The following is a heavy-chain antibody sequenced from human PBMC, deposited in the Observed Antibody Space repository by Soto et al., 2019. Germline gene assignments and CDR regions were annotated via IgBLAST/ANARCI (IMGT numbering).Heavy chain of an antibody. CDR2: IWYDGSNK. CDR1: GFTFSSYG. Sequence: QVQLVESGGGVVQPGRSLRLSCAASGFTFSSYGMHWVRQAPGKGLEWVAVIWYDGSNKYYADSVKGRFTISRDNSMNTLYLQMNSLRAEDTAVYYCARAPSGYEYGAEYFQHWGQGTLVTVSS. CDR3: ARAPSGYEYGAEYFQH. J-gene: IGHJ1*01. V-gene: IGHV3-33*01. D-gene: IGHD3-22*01.